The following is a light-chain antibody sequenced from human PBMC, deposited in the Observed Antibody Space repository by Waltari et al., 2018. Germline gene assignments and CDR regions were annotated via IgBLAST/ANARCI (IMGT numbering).Light chain of an antibody. J-gene: IGKJ1*01. Sequence: DIVMTQSPLSLSVTPGEPASISCRSSQSLLHGSGNTFLDWYLQKPGQSPQILIDLVSNRASGVPDRFSGSGSGADFTLKISRVEAEDVGVYFCMQARQTPWTFGQGTKVEIK. V-gene: IGKV2-28*01. CDR3: MQARQTPWT. CDR1: QSLLHGSGNTF. CDR2: LVS.